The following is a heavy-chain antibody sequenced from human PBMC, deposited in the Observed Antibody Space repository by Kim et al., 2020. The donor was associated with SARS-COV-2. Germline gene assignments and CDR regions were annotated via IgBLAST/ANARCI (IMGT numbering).Heavy chain of an antibody. V-gene: IGHV3-15*01. CDR2: TT. Sequence: TTGYAAPVKGRFTVCRDDSKNTLYLQMNSLKIEDTAMYFCTTGYSSAWDGSWGQGTLVTVSS. D-gene: IGHD6-19*01. CDR3: TTGYSSAWDGS. J-gene: IGHJ5*02.